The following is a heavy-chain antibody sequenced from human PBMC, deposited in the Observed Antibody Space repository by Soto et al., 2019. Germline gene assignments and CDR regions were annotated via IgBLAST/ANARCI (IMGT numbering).Heavy chain of an antibody. V-gene: IGHV4-39*01. D-gene: IGHD3-10*01. Sequence: SETLSLTCTVSGGSISSSSYYWGWIRQPPGKGLEWIGSIYYSGSTYYNPSLKSRVTISVDTSKNQFSLKLSSVTAADTAVYYCARPAYGSGSYAPYYFDYWGQGTLVTVSS. CDR2: IYYSGST. J-gene: IGHJ4*02. CDR1: GGSISSSSYY. CDR3: ARPAYGSGSYAPYYFDY.